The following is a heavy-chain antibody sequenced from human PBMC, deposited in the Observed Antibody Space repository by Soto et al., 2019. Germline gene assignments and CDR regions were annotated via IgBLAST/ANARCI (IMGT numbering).Heavy chain of an antibody. CDR3: ADGGEWSFNFEY. J-gene: IGHJ4*02. CDR2: ISGSGENT. CDR1: GFSFSIYA. V-gene: IGHV3-23*01. D-gene: IGHD3-16*02. Sequence: EVQLLESGGGLVQPGGSLRLSCAASGFSFSIYAMSWVRQAPGKGLEWVSGISGSGENTYYADSVKGRITISRDNSKNTLYLQMNNLRVEDKAVYYCADGGEWSFNFEYWGQGTLVTVFS.